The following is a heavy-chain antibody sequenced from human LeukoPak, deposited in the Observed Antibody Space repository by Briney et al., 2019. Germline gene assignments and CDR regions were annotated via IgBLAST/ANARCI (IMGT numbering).Heavy chain of an antibody. CDR1: GYSISSGYY. CDR3: ARQSSRDQIYDFWSGYYTRWFDP. V-gene: IGHV4-38-2*01. D-gene: IGHD3-3*01. J-gene: IGHJ5*02. Sequence: SETLSLTCAVSGYSISSGYYWGWIRQPPGKGLEWIGSIYQSGSTYYNPCLKSRVTISVDTSKNQFSLKLSSVPSADTAVYYCARQSSRDQIYDFWSGYYTRWFDPWGEGTLVTVSS. CDR2: IYQSGST.